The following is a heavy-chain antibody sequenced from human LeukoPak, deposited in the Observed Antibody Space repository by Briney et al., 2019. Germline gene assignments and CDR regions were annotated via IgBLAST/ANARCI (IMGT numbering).Heavy chain of an antibody. CDR3: ARVVYCSGGSCYFNWFDP. CDR1: GGTFSSYT. CDR2: INPNSGGT. J-gene: IGHJ5*02. Sequence: GSSVKVSCKASGGTFSSYTISWVRQAPGQGLEWMGWINPNSGGTNYAQKFQGRVTMTRDTSISTAYMELSRLRSDDTAVYYCARVVYCSGGSCYFNWFDPWGQGTLVTVSS. V-gene: IGHV1-2*02. D-gene: IGHD2-15*01.